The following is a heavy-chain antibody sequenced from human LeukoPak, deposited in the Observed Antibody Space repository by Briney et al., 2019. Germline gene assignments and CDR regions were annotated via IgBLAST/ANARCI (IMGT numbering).Heavy chain of an antibody. D-gene: IGHD6-6*01. V-gene: IGHV4-59*08. J-gene: IGHJ4*02. CDR3: ARRPDGTSHFDY. CDR1: GGSIRSYF. Sequence: KPSETLSLTCTVSGGSIRSYFWSWIRQPPGKGLEWIGYVYYSGSTNYNPSLKSRVTISVDTSKKQFSLKLSSATAADTAVYYCARRPDGTSHFDYWGQGTLVTVSS. CDR2: VYYSGST.